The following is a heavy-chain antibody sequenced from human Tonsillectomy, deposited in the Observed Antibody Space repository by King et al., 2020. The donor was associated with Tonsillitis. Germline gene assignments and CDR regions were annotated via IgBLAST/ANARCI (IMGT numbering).Heavy chain of an antibody. CDR1: GGSISSYY. V-gene: IGHV4-4*07. J-gene: IGHJ4*02. CDR2: IYTSGST. D-gene: IGHD4-17*01. CDR3: ARDSADPYGLSYFDY. Sequence: QLQESGPGLVKPSETLSLTCTVSGGSISSYYWSWLRPPAGKGLEWIGRIYTSGSTNYNPSLKSRVTMSVDTSKNQFSLKLSSVTAADTAVYYCARDSADPYGLSYFDYWGQGTLVTVSS.